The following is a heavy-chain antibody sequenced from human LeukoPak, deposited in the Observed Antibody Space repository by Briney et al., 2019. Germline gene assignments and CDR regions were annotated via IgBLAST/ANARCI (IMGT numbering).Heavy chain of an antibody. Sequence: SETLSLTCTVSGGSMSSYYWTWIRQPPGKGLEWIEYIYYSGSTNYNPSLKSRVTISLDTSKNQFSLRLNSVTATDTAVYYCARAAPRSGTYCGGGTCAYDHWGQGTLVTVSS. CDR1: GGSMSSYY. D-gene: IGHD2-15*01. V-gene: IGHV4-59*01. CDR2: IYYSGST. J-gene: IGHJ4*02. CDR3: ARAAPRSGTYCGGGTCAYDH.